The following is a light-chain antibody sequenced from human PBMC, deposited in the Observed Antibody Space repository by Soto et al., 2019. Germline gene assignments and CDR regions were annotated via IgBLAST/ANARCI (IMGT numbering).Light chain of an antibody. CDR3: CSYTTSNTRQIV. CDR2: DVS. CDR1: SSDGGGYNY. J-gene: IGLJ1*01. Sequence: QAVLTQPASVSGSPGHAITISCTGTSSDGGGYNYVSWYQHHPGKAPKLMIYDVSNRPSGVSNRFSGSKSGNTASLTIPGLQPEDEADYYCCSYTTSNTRQIVFGTGTKVTVL. V-gene: IGLV2-14*03.